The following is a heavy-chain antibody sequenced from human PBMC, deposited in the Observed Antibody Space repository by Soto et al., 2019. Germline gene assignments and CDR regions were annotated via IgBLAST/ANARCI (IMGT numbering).Heavy chain of an antibody. Sequence: QVQLVQSGAEVKKPGSSVKVSCKASGGTFSSYAISWVRQAPGQGLEWMGGIIPIFGTANYAQKFQGRVTTTADESTSTAYMELSSLRSEDTAVYYCARDISRVRVAGLSYGMDVWGQGTTVTVSS. D-gene: IGHD3-10*01. CDR1: GGTFSSYA. V-gene: IGHV1-69*01. J-gene: IGHJ6*02. CDR3: ARDISRVRVAGLSYGMDV. CDR2: IIPIFGTA.